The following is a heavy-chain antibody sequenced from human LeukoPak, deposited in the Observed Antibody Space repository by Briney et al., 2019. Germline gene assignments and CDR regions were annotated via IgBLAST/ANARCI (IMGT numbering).Heavy chain of an antibody. CDR2: IYYSGIT. CDR3: ASGYTSTWYLVLAY. D-gene: IGHD6-13*01. V-gene: IGHV4-59*12. J-gene: IGHJ1*01. CDR1: GGSISSYY. Sequence: PSETLSLTCTVSGGSISSYYWSWIRQPPGKGLEWIGYIYYSGITYYNASLKSRVTTSLDTSKNQLSLKVNSVTAADTAVYYCASGYTSTWYLVLAYWGQGTLVTVSS.